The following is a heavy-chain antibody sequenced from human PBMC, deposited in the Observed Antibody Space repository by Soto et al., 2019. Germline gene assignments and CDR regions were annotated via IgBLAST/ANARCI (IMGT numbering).Heavy chain of an antibody. J-gene: IGHJ4*02. Sequence: QVQLVQSGAEVKKPESSVKVSCKTSGGTFVRHVISWVRQAPGQGPEWMGKINPLSGISNYAQKFQDRVTFTADTESSTAYMALSSLRSDDTDVYYCSTPACAATWCSPSHTLDHWGQGTLVTVSS. CDR3: STPACAATWCSPSHTLDH. D-gene: IGHD2-8*02. V-gene: IGHV1-69*09. CDR1: GGTFVRHV. CDR2: INPLSGIS.